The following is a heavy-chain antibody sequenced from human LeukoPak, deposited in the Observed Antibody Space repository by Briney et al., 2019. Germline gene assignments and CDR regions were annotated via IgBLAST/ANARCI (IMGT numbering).Heavy chain of an antibody. CDR2: VHYTGTT. CDR3: ARQGGAFGPLDY. V-gene: IGHV4-59*08. D-gene: IGHD3/OR15-3a*01. J-gene: IGHJ4*02. Sequence: SETLSLTCTVSGDSMSYSYWSWLRQSPGKGLEWIAFVHYTGTTHYNPSLRSRVTISMDTSRNQYSLRMTSVTAEDTAVYYCARQGGAFGPLDYWGQGTLVTVSS. CDR1: GDSMSYSY.